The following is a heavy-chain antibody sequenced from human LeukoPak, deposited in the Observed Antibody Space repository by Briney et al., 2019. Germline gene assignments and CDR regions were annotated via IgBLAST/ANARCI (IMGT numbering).Heavy chain of an antibody. CDR2: IYWDDDT. CDR1: GFSLTTSRVG. J-gene: IGHJ4*02. V-gene: IGHV2-5*02. D-gene: IGHD1-26*01. CDR3: AHRPGMGAHRFDV. Sequence: SGPTLVKPTETLTLTCNLSGFSLTTSRVGVGWMRQSPEKALQWLTLIYWDDDTRYRPSLRGRLAVTKDASKNQVLLTMTNVDPADTGTYYCAHRPGMGAHRFDVWGQGILVTVSS.